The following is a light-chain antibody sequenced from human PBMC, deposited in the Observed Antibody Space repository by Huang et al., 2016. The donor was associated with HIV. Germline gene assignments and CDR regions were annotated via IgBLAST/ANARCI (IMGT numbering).Light chain of an antibody. CDR2: AAS. CDR3: QQANSVPYT. CDR1: QGIRSW. V-gene: IGKV1D-12*01. Sequence: DIQMTQSPSSVSASVGDRVTLTCRASQGIRSWLAWYQQKPGKAPKLLIYAASSLQTGVPSRFSGSGSGTHFTLTISSLQPEDFATYFCQQANSVPYTFGQGTKLEIK. J-gene: IGKJ2*01.